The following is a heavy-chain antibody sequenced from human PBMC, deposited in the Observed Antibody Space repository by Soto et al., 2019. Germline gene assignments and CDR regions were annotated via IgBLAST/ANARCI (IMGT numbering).Heavy chain of an antibody. Sequence: SETLSLTCTVSGGSISSYYWSWIRQPPGKGLEWIGYIYYSGSTNYNPSLKSRVTISVDTSKNQFSLKLSSVTAADTAVYYCARRSFGYDWPPYYYYMDVWGKGTTVTVSS. D-gene: IGHD5-12*01. CDR1: GGSISSYY. CDR3: ARRSFGYDWPPYYYYMDV. CDR2: IYYSGST. V-gene: IGHV4-59*08. J-gene: IGHJ6*03.